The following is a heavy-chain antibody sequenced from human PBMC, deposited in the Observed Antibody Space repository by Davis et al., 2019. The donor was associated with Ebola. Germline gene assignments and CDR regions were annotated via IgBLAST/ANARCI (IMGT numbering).Heavy chain of an antibody. V-gene: IGHV3-7*03. Sequence: PGGSLRLSCAGSGFTFRNYWMSWVRQAPGKGLEWVALINQDGSEKYYVDSVKGRFTISRDNAKNSLYLQMDSLRAEDTAVYYCARDLTTAGARYYFDYWGQGILVTVSS. J-gene: IGHJ4*02. CDR1: GFTFRNYW. CDR2: INQDGSEK. CDR3: ARDLTTAGARYYFDY. D-gene: IGHD4-17*01.